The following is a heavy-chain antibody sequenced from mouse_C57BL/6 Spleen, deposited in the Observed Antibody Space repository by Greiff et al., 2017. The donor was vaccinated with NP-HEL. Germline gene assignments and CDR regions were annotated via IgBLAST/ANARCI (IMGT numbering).Heavy chain of an antibody. CDR3: ARGVTTNWYFDV. J-gene: IGHJ1*03. CDR1: GYTFTDYN. D-gene: IGHD2-2*01. Sequence: EVQLQQSGPELVKPGASVKIPCKASGYTFTDYNMDWVKQSHGKSLEWIGDINPNNGGTIYNQKFKGKATLTVDKSSSTAYMELRSLTSEDTAVYYCARGVTTNWYFDVWGTGTTVTVSS. CDR2: INPNNGGT. V-gene: IGHV1-18*01.